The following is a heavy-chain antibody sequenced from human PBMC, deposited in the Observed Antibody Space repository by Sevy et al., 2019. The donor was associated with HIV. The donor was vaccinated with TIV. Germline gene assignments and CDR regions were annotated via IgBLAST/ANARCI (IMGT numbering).Heavy chain of an antibody. CDR2: INPNSGGT. Sequence: ASVKVSCKASGYTFTGYYMHWVRQAPGQGLEWMGWINPNSGGTNYAQEFQGRVTMTRDTSISTAYMELSRLRSDDTAVYYCARDALLRGGYLDYWGQGTLVTVSS. J-gene: IGHJ4*02. CDR3: ARDALLRGGYLDY. CDR1: GYTFTGYY. V-gene: IGHV1-2*02. D-gene: IGHD3-10*01.